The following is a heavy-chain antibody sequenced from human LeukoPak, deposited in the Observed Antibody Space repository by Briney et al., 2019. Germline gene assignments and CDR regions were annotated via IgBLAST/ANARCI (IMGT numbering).Heavy chain of an antibody. J-gene: IGHJ4*02. CDR1: GFTFSSYE. V-gene: IGHV3-48*03. Sequence: GGSLRLSCAASGFTFSSYEMNWVRQAPGKGLEWVSYISSSGSTIYYADSVKGRFTISRDNSKNTLYLQLNSLRAEDTAVYYCAKGAGNFDWSYHDYWGQGTLVTVSS. D-gene: IGHD3-9*01. CDR3: AKGAGNFDWSYHDY. CDR2: ISSSGSTI.